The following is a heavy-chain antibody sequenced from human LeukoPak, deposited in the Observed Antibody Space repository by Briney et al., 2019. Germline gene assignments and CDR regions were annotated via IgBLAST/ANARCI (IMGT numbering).Heavy chain of an antibody. D-gene: IGHD3-3*01. J-gene: IGHJ2*01. V-gene: IGHV4-39*01. Sequence: PSETLSLTCTVSGGSISSSSYYWGWIRQPPGKGLEWIGSIYYSGSTYYNPSLKSRVTISVDTSKNQFSLKLRSVTAADTAVYYCARYDYGYFDLWGRGTLVTVSS. CDR3: ARYDYGYFDL. CDR2: IYYSGST. CDR1: GGSISSSSYY.